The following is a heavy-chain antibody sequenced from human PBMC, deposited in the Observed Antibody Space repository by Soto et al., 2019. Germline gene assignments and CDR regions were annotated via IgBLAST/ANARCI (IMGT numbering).Heavy chain of an antibody. Sequence: SGPTLVNPTQTLTLTCTFSGFSLSTSGMCVSWIRQPPGKALEWLALIDWDDDKYYSTSLKTRLTISEDTSKNQVVLTMTNMDPVDTATYYCARIKAQYYGSGRYYATSYYYYYGMDVWGQGTTVTVSS. CDR3: ARIKAQYYGSGRYYATSYYYYYGMDV. D-gene: IGHD3-10*01. CDR2: IDWDDDK. J-gene: IGHJ6*02. V-gene: IGHV2-70*01. CDR1: GFSLSTSGMC.